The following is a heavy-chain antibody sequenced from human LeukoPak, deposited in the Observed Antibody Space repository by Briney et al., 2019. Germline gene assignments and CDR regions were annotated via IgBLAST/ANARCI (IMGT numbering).Heavy chain of an antibody. CDR3: AKDPRYSGSYGYFQH. CDR1: GFTFSSYA. V-gene: IGHV3-23*01. CDR2: ISGSGGST. D-gene: IGHD1-26*01. J-gene: IGHJ1*01. Sequence: PGGSLRLSCAASGFTFSSYAMHWVRQAPGKGLEWVSAISGSGGSTYYADSVKGRFTISRDNSKNTLYLQMNSLRAEDTAVYYCAKDPRYSGSYGYFQHWGQGTLVTVSS.